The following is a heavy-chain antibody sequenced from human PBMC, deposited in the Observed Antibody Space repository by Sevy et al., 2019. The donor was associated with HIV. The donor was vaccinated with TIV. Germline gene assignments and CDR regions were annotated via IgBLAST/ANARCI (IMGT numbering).Heavy chain of an antibody. D-gene: IGHD3-3*01. Sequence: GGSLRLSCAASGFTFSSYAMHWVRQAPGKGLEWVAVISYDGSNKYCADSVKGRFTISRDNSKNTLYLQMNSLRAEDTAVYYCARVYDFWSGYDYYYYGMDVWGQGTTVTVSS. CDR1: GFTFSSYA. J-gene: IGHJ6*02. V-gene: IGHV3-30-3*01. CDR3: ARVYDFWSGYDYYYYGMDV. CDR2: ISYDGSNK.